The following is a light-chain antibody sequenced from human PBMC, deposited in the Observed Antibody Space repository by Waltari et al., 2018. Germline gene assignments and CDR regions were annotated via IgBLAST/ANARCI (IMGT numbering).Light chain of an antibody. J-gene: IGKJ4*01. Sequence: SVSYSSIKKNHVAWYQQKPGQPPKLLIYWGSTRESGVPDRFTGSGSGTDFTLTISSLQAEDVAFYCCQQYYSNPLTFGGGTTVEIK. CDR3: QQYYSNPLT. V-gene: IGKV4-1*01. CDR2: WGS. CDR1: SVSYSSIKKNH.